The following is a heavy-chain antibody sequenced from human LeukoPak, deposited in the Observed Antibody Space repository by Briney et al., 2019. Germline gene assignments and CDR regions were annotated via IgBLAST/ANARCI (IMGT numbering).Heavy chain of an antibody. V-gene: IGHV1-69*05. D-gene: IGHD1-26*01. CDR1: GYTFIGYY. CDR2: IIPIFGTA. CDR3: ARSRGGATFYYYYYMDV. J-gene: IGHJ6*03. Sequence: SVKVSCKASGYTFIGYYIHWVRQAPGQGLEWMGGIIPIFGTANYAQKFQGRVTITTDESTSTAYMELSSLRSEDTAVYYCARSRGGATFYYYYYMDVWGKGTTVTVSS.